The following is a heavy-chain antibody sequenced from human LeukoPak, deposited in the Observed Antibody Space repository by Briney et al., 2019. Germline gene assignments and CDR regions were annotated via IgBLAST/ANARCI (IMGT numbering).Heavy chain of an antibody. V-gene: IGHV4-30-4*01. CDR3: TRTTVTTDWYFDL. CDR2: IYYSGST. Sequence: SETLSLTCTVSGGSISSGDYYWSWIRQPPGKGLEWIGYIYYSGSTYYNPSLKSRVTISVDTSKNQFSLKLSSVTAADTAVYYCTRTTVTTDWYFDLWGRGTLVTVSS. J-gene: IGHJ2*01. D-gene: IGHD4-17*01. CDR1: GGSISSGDYY.